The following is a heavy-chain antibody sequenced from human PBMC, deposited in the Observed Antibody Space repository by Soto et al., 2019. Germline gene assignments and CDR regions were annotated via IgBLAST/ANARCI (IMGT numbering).Heavy chain of an antibody. CDR1: GYTFSNYD. CDR3: AKVSRKGSAIDFDY. CDR2: VNPNNGDT. V-gene: IGHV1-8*01. Sequence: QVQLVQSGAELKKPGASVKVSCKASGYTFSNYDMNWVRQATGQGPEWIGWVNPNNGDTGYAQKFHGRVTLTTEISTTTAYMELTSLRSEDTAIYYCAKVSRKGSAIDFDYWGQGTLITVSS. J-gene: IGHJ4*02. D-gene: IGHD3-10*01.